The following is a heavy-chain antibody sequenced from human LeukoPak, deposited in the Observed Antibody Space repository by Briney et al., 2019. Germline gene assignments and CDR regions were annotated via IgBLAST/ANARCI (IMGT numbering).Heavy chain of an antibody. V-gene: IGHV1-69*13. D-gene: IGHD3-3*01. CDR1: GGTFSSYA. CDR2: IIPIFGTA. Sequence: SVKVSCKASGGTFSSYAISWVRQAPGQGLEWMGGIIPIFGTANYAQKFQGRVTITADESTSTAYMELSSLRSEDTAVYYCARAGDFWSGYYFVWFDPWGQGTLVTVSS. J-gene: IGHJ5*02. CDR3: ARAGDFWSGYYFVWFDP.